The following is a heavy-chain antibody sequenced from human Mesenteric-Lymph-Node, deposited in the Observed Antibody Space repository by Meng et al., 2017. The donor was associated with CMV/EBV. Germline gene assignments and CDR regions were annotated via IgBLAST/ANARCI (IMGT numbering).Heavy chain of an antibody. V-gene: IGHV3-21*01. CDR2: ISSSNGYI. D-gene: IGHD3-9*01. CDR1: GFTLSSHS. J-gene: IGHJ4*02. CDR3: ARDPGDYDILTGVDY. Sequence: GGSLRLSCEASGFTLSSHSMSWVRQAPGKGLERVASISSSNGYIHYADSVKGRFTISRDNSKNTLYLQMNSLRAEDTAVYYCARDPGDYDILTGVDYWGQGTLVTVSS.